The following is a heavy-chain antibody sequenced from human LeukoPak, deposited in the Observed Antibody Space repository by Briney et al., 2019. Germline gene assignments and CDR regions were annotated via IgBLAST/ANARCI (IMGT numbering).Heavy chain of an antibody. CDR1: RFTFAKSD. CDR3: TRDFNWGDAG. V-gene: IGHV3-23*01. D-gene: IGHD7-27*01. J-gene: IGHJ4*02. Sequence: GGSSTPYCVGARFTFAKSDMIWVRPPPGRGMEWVSVISGSGHTISYADSVKGRFTISRDNFKNTLYLQMNSLRAEDTALYYCTRDFNWGDAGWGQGTLVTVSS. CDR2: ISGSGHTI.